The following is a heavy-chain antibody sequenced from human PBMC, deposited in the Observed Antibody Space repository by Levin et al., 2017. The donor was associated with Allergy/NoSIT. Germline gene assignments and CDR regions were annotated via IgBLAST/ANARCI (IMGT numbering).Heavy chain of an antibody. D-gene: IGHD5-12*01. CDR1: GFTFSSYA. J-gene: IGHJ3*02. V-gene: IGHV3-30-3*01. CDR2: ISYDGSNK. CDR3: ARGFGYSGYDDAFDI. Sequence: GGSLRLSCAASGFTFSSYAMHWVRQAPGKGLEWVAVISYDGSNKYYADSVKGRFTISRDNSKNTLYLQMNSLRAEDTAVYYCARGFGYSGYDDAFDIWGQGTMVTVSS.